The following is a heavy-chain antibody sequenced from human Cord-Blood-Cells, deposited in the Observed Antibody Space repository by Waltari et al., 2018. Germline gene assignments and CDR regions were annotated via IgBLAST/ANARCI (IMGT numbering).Heavy chain of an antibody. J-gene: IGHJ4*02. D-gene: IGHD2-2*01. CDR2: ISYDGSNK. V-gene: IGHV3-30-3*01. CDR1: GFTFSSYA. Sequence: QVQLVESGGGVVQPGRSLRLSCAASGFTFSSYAMHWVRQAPGKGPEWVAVISYDGSNKYYADSVKGRFTISRDNSKNTLYLQMNSLRAEDTAVYYCARGDLIVPAATPRDYWGQGTLVTVSS. CDR3: ARGDLIVPAATPRDY.